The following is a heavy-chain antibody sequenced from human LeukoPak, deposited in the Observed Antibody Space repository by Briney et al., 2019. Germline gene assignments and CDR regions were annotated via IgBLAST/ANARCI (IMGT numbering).Heavy chain of an antibody. CDR1: GGSISSYY. J-gene: IGHJ4*02. CDR3: ATQGGHRSSY. D-gene: IGHD3-16*01. V-gene: IGHV4-59*01. CDR2: IYYSGST. Sequence: SETLSLTRTVSGGSISSYYWSWIRQPPGKGLEWIGYIYYSGSTNYNPSLKSRVTISVDTPKNQFSLKLSSVTAADTAVYYCATQGGHRSSYWGQGTLVTVSS.